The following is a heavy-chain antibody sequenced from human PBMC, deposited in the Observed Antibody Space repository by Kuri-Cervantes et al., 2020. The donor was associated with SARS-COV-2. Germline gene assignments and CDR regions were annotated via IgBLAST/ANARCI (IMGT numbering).Heavy chain of an antibody. D-gene: IGHD3-3*01. V-gene: IGHV4-59*08. CDR2: IYYTGST. J-gene: IGHJ5*02. Sequence: SCAASGFTVSSNYMSWVRQAPGKGLEWIGYIYYTGSTNYNPSLKSRVTISVDTSKKPFSLKLSSVTAADTAVYYCARHSDYSSTLLRFLDPQWGFDPWGQGTLVTVSS. CDR1: GFTVSSNY. CDR3: ARHSDYSSTLLRFLDPQWGFDP.